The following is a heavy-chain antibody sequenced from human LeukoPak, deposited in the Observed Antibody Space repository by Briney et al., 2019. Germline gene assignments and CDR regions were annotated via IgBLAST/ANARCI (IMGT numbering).Heavy chain of an antibody. CDR1: GFTFSSYG. D-gene: IGHD3-22*01. CDR2: IWYDGSNK. CDR3: ARDEYSSGYCYGAGFDY. J-gene: IGHJ4*02. V-gene: IGHV3-33*01. Sequence: GGSLRLSCAASGFTFSSYGMHWVRQAPGKGLEWVAVIWYDGSNKYYADSVKGRFTISRDNSKNTLYLQMNSLRAEDTAVYYCARDEYSSGYCYGAGFDYWGQGTLVTVSS.